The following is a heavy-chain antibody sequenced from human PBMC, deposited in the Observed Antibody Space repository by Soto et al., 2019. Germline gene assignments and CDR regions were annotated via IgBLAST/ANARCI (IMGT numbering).Heavy chain of an antibody. CDR1: GGSFSGYY. Sequence: QVQLQQWGAGLLKPSETLSLTCAVYGGSFSGYYWRWIRQPPGKGLEWIGEINHSGSTNYNPSLKSRVTISVDTSKNQFSLKLSSVTAADTAVYYGARGRKDYSSSWYVDWGQGTLVTVSS. CDR3: ARGRKDYSSSWYVD. V-gene: IGHV4-34*01. CDR2: INHSGST. J-gene: IGHJ4*02. D-gene: IGHD6-13*01.